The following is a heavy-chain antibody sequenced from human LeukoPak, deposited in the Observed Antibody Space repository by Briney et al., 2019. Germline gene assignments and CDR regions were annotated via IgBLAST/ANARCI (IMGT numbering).Heavy chain of an antibody. V-gene: IGHV1-2*02. CDR3: ARVGATYSGDP. D-gene: IGHD1-26*01. CDR2: INPNSGGT. J-gene: IGHJ5*02. CDR1: GYTFTDYY. Sequence: ASVKVSCKAPGYTFTDYYIHWVRQAPGQGLEWMGWINPNSGGTNYAQKFQGRITMTRDTSISTAYMELSRLRSDDTAVYYCARVGATYSGDPWGQGTLVTVSS.